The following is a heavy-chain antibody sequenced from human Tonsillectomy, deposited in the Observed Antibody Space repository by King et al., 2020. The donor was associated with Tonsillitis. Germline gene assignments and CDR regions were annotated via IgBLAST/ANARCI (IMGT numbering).Heavy chain of an antibody. CDR1: GGSISSSSYY. V-gene: IGHV4-39*01. CDR3: ARHGSSWYGRAYYYYYYMDV. D-gene: IGHD6-13*01. CDR2: IYYSGST. Sequence: LQLQESGPGLVKPSETLSLTCTVSGGSISSSSYYWGWIRQPPGKGLEWIGSIYYSGSTYYNPSLKSRVTISVDTSKNQFSLKLSSVTAADTAVYYCARHGSSWYGRAYYYYYYMDVWGKGTTVTVSS. J-gene: IGHJ6*03.